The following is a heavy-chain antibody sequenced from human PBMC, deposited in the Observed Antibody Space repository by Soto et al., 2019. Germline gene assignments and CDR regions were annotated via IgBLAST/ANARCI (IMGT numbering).Heavy chain of an antibody. CDR1: GDTFSSYA. CDR3: ARDPLSSFAMDV. J-gene: IGHJ6*02. D-gene: IGHD3-10*02. Sequence: QVQLVQSGAEVKKPGSSVKVSCKASGDTFSSYAISWVRQAPGKGLEWMGKISPTFGRTNYAQKFQGRHSISADDSTITAYMELTSLESEDTAVYYCARDPLSSFAMDVWGQGTTVTVSS. CDR2: ISPTFGRT. V-gene: IGHV1-69*18.